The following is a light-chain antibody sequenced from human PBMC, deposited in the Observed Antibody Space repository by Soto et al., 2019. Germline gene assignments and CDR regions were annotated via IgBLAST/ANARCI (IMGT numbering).Light chain of an antibody. CDR1: ASDVESFNL. CDR3: FSYARASTWL. Sequence: QSVLTQPASVSGSPGQSITISCTASASDVESFNLVSWYQHHPGKPPKLLIYEATKRPSGVSDRFSGSRSFHSASLTISGLQPEDEAHYSCFSYARASTWLFGGGTQLTVL. V-gene: IGLV2-23*01. CDR2: EAT. J-gene: IGLJ3*02.